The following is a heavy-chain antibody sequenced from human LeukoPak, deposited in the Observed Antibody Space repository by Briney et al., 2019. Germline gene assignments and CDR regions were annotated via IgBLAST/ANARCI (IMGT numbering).Heavy chain of an antibody. Sequence: GGSLRLSCAASGFTFSSYAMSWVRQAPGKGLEWVSAISGSGGSTYYADSVKGRFTISRDNSKNTLYLQMNTLRAEDTAVYSCAKISSVTANFDCWGQGTLVTISS. CDR3: AKISSVTANFDC. J-gene: IGHJ4*02. CDR2: ISGSGGST. D-gene: IGHD4-17*01. V-gene: IGHV3-23*01. CDR1: GFTFSSYA.